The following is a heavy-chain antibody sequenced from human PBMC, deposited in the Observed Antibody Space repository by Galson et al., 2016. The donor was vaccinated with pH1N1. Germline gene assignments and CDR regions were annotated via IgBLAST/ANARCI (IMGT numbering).Heavy chain of an antibody. J-gene: IGHJ6*02. CDR2: IIPTFGTE. V-gene: IGHV1-69*13. CDR1: GGTFSSYA. D-gene: IGHD2-2*01. CDR3: ATTTSVIVVVAAAMGDYYYGMDV. Sequence: SVKVSCKASGGTFSSYAISWVRQAPGQGLEWMGGIIPTFGTENYAQKFQGRVTITADESTSTAYMELSSLRSEDTAVYYCATTTSVIVVVAAAMGDYYYGMDVWGQGTTVTVSS.